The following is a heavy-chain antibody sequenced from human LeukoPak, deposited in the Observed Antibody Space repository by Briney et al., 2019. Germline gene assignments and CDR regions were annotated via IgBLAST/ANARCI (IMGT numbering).Heavy chain of an antibody. J-gene: IGHJ4*02. Sequence: ASVKVSCKASGYTFTSYYMHWVRQAPGQGLEWMGIINPSGGSTHYAQKFQGRVTMSRDTSTSTVYMELSSLRSEDTAVYYCARGSLGITIFGVDRYVAYWGQGTLVTVSS. CDR3: ARGSLGITIFGVDRYVAY. V-gene: IGHV1-46*01. CDR1: GYTFTSYY. CDR2: INPSGGST. D-gene: IGHD3-3*01.